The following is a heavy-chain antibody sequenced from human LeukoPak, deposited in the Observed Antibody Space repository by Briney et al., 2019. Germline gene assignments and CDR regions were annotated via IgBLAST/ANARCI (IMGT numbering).Heavy chain of an antibody. D-gene: IGHD2-15*01. V-gene: IGHV1-2*02. J-gene: IGHJ3*02. CDR2: INPNSGGT. CDR3: ARASCSGGSCYLAEDPDAFVI. Sequence: ASVKVSCKASGYTFTGYYMHWVRQAPGQGLEWMGWINPNSGGTNYAQKFQGRVTMTRDTSISTAYMELSRLRSDDTAVYYCARASCSGGSCYLAEDPDAFVIWGQGTMVTVSS. CDR1: GYTFTGYY.